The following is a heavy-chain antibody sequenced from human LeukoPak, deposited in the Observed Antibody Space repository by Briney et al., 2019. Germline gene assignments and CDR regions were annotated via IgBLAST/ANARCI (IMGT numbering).Heavy chain of an antibody. J-gene: IGHJ5*02. CDR1: GGTYSSYA. V-gene: IGHV1-69*13. D-gene: IGHD3-3*01. CDR2: IIPIFGTA. CDR3: ASNPNHYDFWSGYWTPNWFDP. Sequence: SVKVSCKDSGGTYSSYAISWVRQAPGQGLEWMGGIIPIFGTANYAQKFQGRVTITADESTSTAYMELSSLRSEDTAVYYCASNPNHYDFWSGYWTPNWFDPWGQGTLVTVSS.